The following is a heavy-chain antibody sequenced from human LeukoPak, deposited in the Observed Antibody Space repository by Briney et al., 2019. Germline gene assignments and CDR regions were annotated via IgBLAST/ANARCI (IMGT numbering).Heavy chain of an antibody. V-gene: IGHV4-61*02. CDR2: IYTSGST. CDR1: GGSISSGSYY. Sequence: PSQTLSLTCTVSGGSISSGSYYWSWIRQPAGKGLEWIGRIYTSGSTNYNPSLKSRVTISVDTSKNQFSLKLSSVTAADTAVYYCARTSPDIVPEYYYYMDVWAKGPRSPSP. J-gene: IGHJ6*03. CDR3: ARTSPDIVPEYYYYMDV. D-gene: IGHD2-8*01.